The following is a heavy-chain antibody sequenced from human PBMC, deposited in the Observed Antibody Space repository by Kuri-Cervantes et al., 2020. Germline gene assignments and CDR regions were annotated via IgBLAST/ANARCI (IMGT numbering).Heavy chain of an antibody. CDR1: GFTFSNAW. J-gene: IGHJ4*02. CDR3: ARGDYGDY. CDR2: IYSGGST. Sequence: GESLKISCAASGFTFSNAWMSWVRQAPGKGLEWVSVIYSGGSTYYADSVKGRFTISRDNSKNTLYLQMNSLRAEDTAVYYCARGDYGDYWGQGTLVTVSS. V-gene: IGHV3-66*02.